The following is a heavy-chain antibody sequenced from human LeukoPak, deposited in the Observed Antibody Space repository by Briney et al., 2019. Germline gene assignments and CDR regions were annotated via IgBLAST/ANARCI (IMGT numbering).Heavy chain of an antibody. D-gene: IGHD3-3*01. Sequence: ASVKVSCKASGYTFTSYYMHWVRQAPGQGLEWMGWINTNTGNPTYAQGFTGRFVFSLDTSVSTAYLQISSLKAEDTAVYYCAREGYDFWSGYLTPYYYGMDVWGQGTTVTVSS. CDR2: INTNTGNP. CDR1: GYTFTSYY. V-gene: IGHV7-4-1*02. J-gene: IGHJ6*02. CDR3: AREGYDFWSGYLTPYYYGMDV.